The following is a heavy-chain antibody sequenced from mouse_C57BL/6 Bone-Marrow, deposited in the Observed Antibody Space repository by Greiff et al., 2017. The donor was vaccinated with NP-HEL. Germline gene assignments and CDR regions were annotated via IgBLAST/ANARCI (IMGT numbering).Heavy chain of an antibody. CDR3: ARGCLLLYYYAMDY. CDR2: INPNNGGT. Sequence: EVHLVESGPELVKPGASVKMSCKASGYTFTDYNMHWVKQSHGKSLEWIGYINPNNGGTSYNQKFKGKATLTVNKSSSTAYMELRSLTSEDSAVYYCARGCLLLYYYAMDYWGQGTSVTVSS. CDR1: GYTFTDYN. D-gene: IGHD1-1*01. J-gene: IGHJ4*01. V-gene: IGHV1-22*01.